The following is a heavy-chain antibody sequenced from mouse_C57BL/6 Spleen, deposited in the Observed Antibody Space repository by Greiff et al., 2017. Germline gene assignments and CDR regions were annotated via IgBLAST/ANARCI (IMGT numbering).Heavy chain of an antibody. CDR2: IYPGDGDT. V-gene: IGHV1-82*01. J-gene: IGHJ2*01. D-gene: IGHD3-1*01. CDR1: GYAFSSSW. CDR3: ARSGYLDY. Sequence: VQLQQSGPELVKPGASVKISCKASGYAFSSSWMNWVKQRPGKGLEWIGRIYPGDGDTNYNGKFKGKATLTADKSSSTAYMQLSSLTSEASSVYIWARSGYLDYWGQGTTLTVAS.